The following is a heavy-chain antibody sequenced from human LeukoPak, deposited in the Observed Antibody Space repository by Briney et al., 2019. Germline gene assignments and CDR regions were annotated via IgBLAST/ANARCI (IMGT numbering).Heavy chain of an antibody. CDR3: ARSPYYYDSSGYVDAFDI. J-gene: IGHJ3*02. D-gene: IGHD3-22*01. CDR2: IYYSGST. CDR1: GGSISSSSYY. V-gene: IGHV4-39*01. Sequence: PSETLSLTCTVSGGSISSSSYYWGWIRQPPGKGLEWIGSIYYSGSTYYNPSLKSRVTISVDTSKNQFSLKLSSVTAADTAVYYCARSPYYYDSSGYVDAFDIWGQGTMVTVSS.